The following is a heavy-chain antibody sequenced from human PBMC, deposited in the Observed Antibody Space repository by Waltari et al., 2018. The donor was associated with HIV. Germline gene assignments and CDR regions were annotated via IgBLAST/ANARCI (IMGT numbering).Heavy chain of an antibody. V-gene: IGHV3-33*01. Sequence: QVLLVESGGGVVQPGRSLRLSCAASGFTFSSYGMHWVRQAPGKGLEGVAVIWYDGKNKYYTDSVKGRFTISRDNSKNTLYLQMNSLRAEDTAVYYCARSLVGATYYFDYWGQGTLVTVSS. CDR2: IWYDGKNK. CDR3: ARSLVGATYYFDY. D-gene: IGHD1-26*01. CDR1: GFTFSSYG. J-gene: IGHJ4*02.